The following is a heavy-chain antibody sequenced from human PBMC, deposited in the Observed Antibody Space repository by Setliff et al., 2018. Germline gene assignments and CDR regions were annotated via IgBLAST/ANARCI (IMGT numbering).Heavy chain of an antibody. CDR2: VFYSGDT. CDR1: GGSVKSHY. Sequence: PSETLSLTCTVSGGSVKSHYWSWIRQTPEKGLEWIGFVFYSGDTRYNPSLKSRVTMSVDKSMNQFSLNLNSVTAADTAVYYCARDRTYRYFDYWGQGALVTVSS. CDR3: ARDRTYRYFDY. V-gene: IGHV4-59*02. J-gene: IGHJ4*02.